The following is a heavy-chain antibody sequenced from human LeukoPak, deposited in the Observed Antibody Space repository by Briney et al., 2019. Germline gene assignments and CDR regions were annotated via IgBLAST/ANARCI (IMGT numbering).Heavy chain of an antibody. CDR1: GFTFSPYS. J-gene: IGHJ4*02. D-gene: IGHD3-22*01. Sequence: GGSLRLSCAASGFTFSPYSMNWVRQAPGKGLEWVSYISSSSSTIYYADSVKGRFTISRDNAKNSLYLQMNSLRAEDTAVYYCARGSTYYDSSGQVPFDYWGQGTLVTVSS. V-gene: IGHV3-48*01. CDR2: ISSSSSTI. CDR3: ARGSTYYDSSGQVPFDY.